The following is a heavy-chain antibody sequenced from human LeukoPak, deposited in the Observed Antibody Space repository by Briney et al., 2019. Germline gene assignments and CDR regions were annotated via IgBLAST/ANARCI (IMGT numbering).Heavy chain of an antibody. CDR3: ARSRVDTAMAYYFDY. CDR1: GFTFSSYS. Sequence: GGSLGLSCAASGFTFSSYSMNWVRQAPGKGLEWVSSISSSSSYIYYADSVKGRFTISRDNAKNSLYLQMNSLRAEDTAVYYCARSRVDTAMAYYFDYWGQGTLVTVSS. D-gene: IGHD5-18*01. V-gene: IGHV3-21*01. J-gene: IGHJ4*02. CDR2: ISSSSSYI.